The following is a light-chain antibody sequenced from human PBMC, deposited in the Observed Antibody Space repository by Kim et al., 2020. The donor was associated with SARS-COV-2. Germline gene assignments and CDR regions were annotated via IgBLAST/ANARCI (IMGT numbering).Light chain of an antibody. CDR2: EVT. Sequence: QSALTQPPSASGSPGQSVSISCTGTSSDVGGTNYVSWYQQHPGKAPKLMIYEVTKRPSGVPDRFSGSKSGNTASLTVSGLQAEDEADYYCSSYACSDNLVFGGGTQLTVL. CDR3: SSYACSDNLV. J-gene: IGLJ3*02. V-gene: IGLV2-8*01. CDR1: SSDVGGTNY.